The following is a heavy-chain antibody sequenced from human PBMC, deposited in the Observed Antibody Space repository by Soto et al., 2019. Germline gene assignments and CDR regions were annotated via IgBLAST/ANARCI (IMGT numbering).Heavy chain of an antibody. D-gene: IGHD6-13*01. CDR1: GFTFSSYE. Sequence: GGSLRLSCAASGFTFSSYEMNWVRQAPGKGLEWVSYISSSGSTIYYADSVKGRFTISRDNAKNSLYLQMNSLRAEDTAVYYCARGSSGSSWYDSFVLQHWGQGTLVTVSS. J-gene: IGHJ1*01. V-gene: IGHV3-48*03. CDR2: ISSSGSTI. CDR3: ARGSSGSSWYDSFVLQH.